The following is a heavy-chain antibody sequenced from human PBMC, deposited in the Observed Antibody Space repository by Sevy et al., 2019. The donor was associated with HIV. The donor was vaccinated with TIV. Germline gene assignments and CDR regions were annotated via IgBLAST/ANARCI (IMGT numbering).Heavy chain of an antibody. CDR1: GFTVSSDH. D-gene: IGHD1-1*01. CDR2: IYSGGST. Sequence: GGSLRLSCAATGFTVSSDHMSWVRQAPGKGLEWVSSIYSGGSTYYADYVQVRFNISRDYSKNTFYLQMNSLRAEDTAVDYCASGNNLKSFAYWGRGTLVTVSS. J-gene: IGHJ4*02. V-gene: IGHV3-53*01. CDR3: ASGNNLKSFAY.